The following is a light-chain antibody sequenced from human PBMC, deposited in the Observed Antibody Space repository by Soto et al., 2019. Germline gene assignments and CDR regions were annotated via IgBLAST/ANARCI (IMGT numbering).Light chain of an antibody. J-gene: IGKJ2*01. CDR2: DAS. CDR3: QQYNSYSAYT. CDR1: QSISSW. V-gene: IGKV1-5*01. Sequence: DIQMTQSPSTLSASAGDRVTITCRASQSISSWLAWYQQKPGKAPKLLIYDASSLESGVPSRFSGSESGTEFTLTISSLQPDDFANYYCQQYNSYSAYTFGQGTKLEIK.